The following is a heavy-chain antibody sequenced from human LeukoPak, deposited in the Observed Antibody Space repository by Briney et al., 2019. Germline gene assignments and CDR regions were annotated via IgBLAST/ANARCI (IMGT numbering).Heavy chain of an antibody. CDR3: ARRVTGYSNGWSSNWFDP. D-gene: IGHD6-19*01. CDR1: GGSITSSTHY. CDR2: IYYSGST. V-gene: IGHV4-39*01. J-gene: IGHJ5*02. Sequence: PSETLSLTCVASGGSITSSTHYWGWIRQPPGKGLEWIGSIYYSGSTFHSPSLKSRVTISLDTSKNQFSLELRSMTAADTAMYYCARRVTGYSNGWSSNWFDPWGQGTLVTVSS.